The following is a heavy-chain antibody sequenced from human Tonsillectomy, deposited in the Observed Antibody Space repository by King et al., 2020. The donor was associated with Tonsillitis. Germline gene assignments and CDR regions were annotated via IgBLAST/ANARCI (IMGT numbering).Heavy chain of an antibody. CDR3: AREVRGSNWFDP. V-gene: IGHV3-33*01. Sequence: VQLVESGGGVVQPGRSLRLSCAASGFTFSSYGMHWVRQAPGKGLEWVAVIWYDGSNKYYADSVKGRFTISRDNSKNTLYLQMNSLRAEDTAVYYCAREVRGSNWFDPWGQGTLVTVSS. CDR2: IWYDGSNK. CDR1: GFTFSSYG. D-gene: IGHD1-1*01. J-gene: IGHJ5*02.